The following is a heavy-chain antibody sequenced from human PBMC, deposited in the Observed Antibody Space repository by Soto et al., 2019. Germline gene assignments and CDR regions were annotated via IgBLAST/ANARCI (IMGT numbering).Heavy chain of an antibody. CDR2: TYYRSKWYY. CDR1: GDSVSSNSAG. CDR3: ARGEQYSGRIFYY. D-gene: IGHD1-26*01. V-gene: IGHV6-1*01. J-gene: IGHJ4*01. Sequence: PSQTLSLTCVITGDSVSSNSAGWSWVRQSPSRGLEWLGRTYYRSKWYYEYAVSVRGRITINPDTSKNQYSLQLNSVTPEGTAVYFCARGEQYSGRIFYYWGQGTLVTVSS.